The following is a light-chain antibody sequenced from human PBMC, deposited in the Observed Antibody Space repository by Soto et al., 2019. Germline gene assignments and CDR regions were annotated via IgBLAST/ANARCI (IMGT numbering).Light chain of an antibody. CDR3: QHGCRTPLT. CDR1: QSISTY. CDR2: AAS. V-gene: IGKV1-39*01. J-gene: IGKJ4*01. Sequence: DIQMTQSPYSLSASVGDRGTITCRASQSISTYLHWYQQKPAKAPNLLIYAASTLPSGVPSRFNGSGSGTDFTPTISSQQHEYFATYFRQHGCRTPLTFGGGTKVDIK.